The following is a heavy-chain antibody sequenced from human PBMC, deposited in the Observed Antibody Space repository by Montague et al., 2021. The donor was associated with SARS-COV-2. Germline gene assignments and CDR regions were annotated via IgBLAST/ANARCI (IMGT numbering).Heavy chain of an antibody. D-gene: IGHD3-10*01. V-gene: IGHV4-61*02. CDR3: ARFGRGTLEFDH. J-gene: IGHJ4*02. CDR1: GASISTGIYY. CDR2: IRTTAHT. Sequence: TLSLTCNVSGASISTGIYYWSWIRQPTGKGLNGIGRIRTTAHTDYNISLESRVFMSVDTSTNQFSLSLTSVTAADTAVYFCARFGRGTLEFDHWGQGTLVTVSS.